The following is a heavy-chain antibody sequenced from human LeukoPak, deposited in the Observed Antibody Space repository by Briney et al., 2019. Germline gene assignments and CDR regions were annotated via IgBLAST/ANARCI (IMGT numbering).Heavy chain of an antibody. J-gene: IGHJ4*02. CDR1: GYTLTELS. CDR3: AREDGLRYDYVWGSYFDY. CDR2: IKQDGSEK. V-gene: IGHV3-7*01. D-gene: IGHD3-16*01. Sequence: ASVKVSCKVSGYTLTELSMHWVRQAPGKGLEWVANIKQDGSEKYYVDSVKGRFTISRDNAKNSLYLQMNSLRAEDTAVYYCAREDGLRYDYVWGSYFDYWGQGTLVTVSS.